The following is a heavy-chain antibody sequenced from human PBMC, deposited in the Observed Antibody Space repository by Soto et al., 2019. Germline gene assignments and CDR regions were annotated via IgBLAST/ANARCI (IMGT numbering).Heavy chain of an antibody. CDR1: GFSLTTSGVG. Sequence: QITLKESGPTVVKPTETLTLTCTFSGFSLTTSGVGVGWVRQSPGTAPEWLALIYWDDDKRYSTSLKSRLTITKDTSTNQVVLTMANVDPADTATYYCAHRVLRTVFGLVTTTAIYFDFWGQGTPVVVSS. D-gene: IGHD3-3*01. CDR2: IYWDDDK. J-gene: IGHJ4*02. V-gene: IGHV2-5*02. CDR3: AHRVLRTVFGLVTTTAIYFDF.